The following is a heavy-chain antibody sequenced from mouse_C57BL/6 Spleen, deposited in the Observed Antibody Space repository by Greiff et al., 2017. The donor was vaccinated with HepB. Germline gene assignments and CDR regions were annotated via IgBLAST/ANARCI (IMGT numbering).Heavy chain of an antibody. D-gene: IGHD2-2*01. Sequence: EVKLMESGGGLVQPGGSLKLSCAASGFTFSDYYMYWVRQTPEKRLEWVAYISNGGGSTYYPDTVKGRFTISRDNAKNTLYLQMSRLKSEDTAMYYCASPGGLPYYYAMDYWGQGTSVTVSS. J-gene: IGHJ4*01. CDR3: ASPGGLPYYYAMDY. V-gene: IGHV5-12*01. CDR1: GFTFSDYY. CDR2: ISNGGGST.